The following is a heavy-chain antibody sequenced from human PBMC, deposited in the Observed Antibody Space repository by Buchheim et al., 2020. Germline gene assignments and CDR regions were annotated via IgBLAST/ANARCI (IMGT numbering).Heavy chain of an antibody. CDR1: GFTFSSYA. D-gene: IGHD4-17*01. CDR3: AKDMDHLYGDLIY. CDR2: ISGSADST. V-gene: IGHV3-23*01. Sequence: EVQLLESGGGSVQPGGSLRLSCAASGFTFSSYAMSWVRQAPGKGLEWVSGISGSADSTYYADSVKGRFTIPRDNSQNKLYLQMNSLRAEDTAVYYCAKDMDHLYGDLIYWGQGTL. J-gene: IGHJ4*02.